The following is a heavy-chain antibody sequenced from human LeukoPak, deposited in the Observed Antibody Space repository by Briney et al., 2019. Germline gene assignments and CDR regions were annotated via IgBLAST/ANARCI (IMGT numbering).Heavy chain of an antibody. CDR1: GFTFSSYA. J-gene: IGHJ4*02. Sequence: GGSLRPSCAASGFTFSSYAMSWVRQAPGKGLEGVSAISGSGGSTYYADSVKGRFTISRDNSKNTLYLQMNSLRAEDTAVYYCAKSLTVGYSYTSEDYWGQGTLVTVSS. CDR3: AKSLTVGYSYTSEDY. V-gene: IGHV3-23*01. CDR2: ISGSGGST. D-gene: IGHD5-18*01.